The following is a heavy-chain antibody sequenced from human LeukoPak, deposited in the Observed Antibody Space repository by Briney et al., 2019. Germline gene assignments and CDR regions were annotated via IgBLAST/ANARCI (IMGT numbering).Heavy chain of an antibody. J-gene: IGHJ4*02. CDR1: RFTFSSYA. V-gene: IGHV3-23*01. CDR2: ISGSGGST. D-gene: IGHD3-22*01. Sequence: GGSLRLSCAASRFTFSSYAMSWVRQAPGKGLEWVSTISGSGGSTYYADSVKGRFTISRDNSKNTLYLQMTSLRAEDTAVYYCAKDVRVYSDCSGSLNDHWGQGTMVTVSS. CDR3: AKDVRVYSDCSGSLNDH.